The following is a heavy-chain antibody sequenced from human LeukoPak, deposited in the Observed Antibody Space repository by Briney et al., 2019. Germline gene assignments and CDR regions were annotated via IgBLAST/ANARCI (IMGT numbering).Heavy chain of an antibody. D-gene: IGHD2-15*01. J-gene: IGHJ6*03. V-gene: IGHV4-39*01. CDR2: IYYSGST. CDR1: GGSISSSSYY. Sequence: SETLSLTCTVSGGSISSSSYYWGWIRQPPGKGLEWIGSIYYSGSTYYNPSLKSRFTISVGTSKNQFSLKLSSVTAADTAVYYCARPQAAFYYYYYMDVWGKGTTVTVSS. CDR3: ARPQAAFYYYYYMDV.